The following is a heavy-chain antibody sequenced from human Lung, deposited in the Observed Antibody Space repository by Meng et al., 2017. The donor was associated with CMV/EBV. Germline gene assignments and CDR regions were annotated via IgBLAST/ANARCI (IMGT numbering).Heavy chain of an antibody. CDR2: ISSSGSSM. CDR1: TFSLSDYS. J-gene: IGHJ6*02. V-gene: IGHV3-11*01. Sequence: GGSLRLXCAASTFSLSDYSMSWIRQAPGRGLEWLSYISSSGSSMYYADSVRGRFTISRDNAKRSLYLQMNGLRAEDTAVYYCARNYEFWSGYLMDVWGQGTTVNVSS. CDR3: ARNYEFWSGYLMDV. D-gene: IGHD3-3*01.